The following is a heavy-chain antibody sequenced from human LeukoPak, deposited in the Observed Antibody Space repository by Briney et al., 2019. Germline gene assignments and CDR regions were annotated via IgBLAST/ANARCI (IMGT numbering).Heavy chain of an antibody. CDR1: GYTFTGYY. J-gene: IGHJ4*02. V-gene: IGHV1-2*02. D-gene: IGHD3/OR15-3a*01. CDR2: INPNSGGT. CDR3: ARGGYYDFARFSPWYFDY. Sequence: ASVKVSCKASGYTFTGYYMHWVRQAPGQGLEWMGWINPNSGGTNYAQKLQGRVTMTTDTSTSTAYMELRSLRSDDTAVYYCARGGYYDFARFSPWYFDYWGQGTLVTVSS.